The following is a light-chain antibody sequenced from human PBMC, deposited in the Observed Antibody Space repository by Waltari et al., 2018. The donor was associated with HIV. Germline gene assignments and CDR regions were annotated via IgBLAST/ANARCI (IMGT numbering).Light chain of an antibody. CDR1: QSISNF. CDR2: TAS. V-gene: IGKV1-39*01. Sequence: DIQMTQSPSSLSASVGDRVTITCRASQSISNFLNWYQQKPGKAPKLLIYTASSLHSGVQSRFSGSGSGTDFTLTISSLQPEDFATYYCQHSYTTPRYCFGQGTKVEIK. CDR3: QHSYTTPRYC. J-gene: IGKJ2*03.